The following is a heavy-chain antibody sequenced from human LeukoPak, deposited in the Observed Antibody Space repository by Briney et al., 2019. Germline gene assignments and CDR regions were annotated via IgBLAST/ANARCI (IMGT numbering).Heavy chain of an antibody. Sequence: GGSLRLSCAASGFTSSSYWMHWVRQVPGKGLVWVSRISGDGTARNYADSVKGRFTISRDDAKNTVDLQMNSLRGEDRAVYYCVRGRGSYGWFDPWGQGTLVTVSS. D-gene: IGHD3-10*01. CDR1: GFTSSSYW. CDR3: VRGRGSYGWFDP. V-gene: IGHV3-74*01. J-gene: IGHJ5*02. CDR2: ISGDGTAR.